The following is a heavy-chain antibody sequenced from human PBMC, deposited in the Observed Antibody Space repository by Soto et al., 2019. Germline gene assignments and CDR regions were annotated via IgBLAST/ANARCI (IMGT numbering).Heavy chain of an antibody. Sequence: GGSLILSCAASGFTVSSINMNWVRQAPGKGLEWVSVLYSGGSAYYADSVKDRFTISRDTSKNTLYLQMNSLRADDTAVYYCGRDDVFDPWGQGTLVTVSS. J-gene: IGHJ5*02. CDR3: GRDDVFDP. CDR2: LYSGGSA. V-gene: IGHV3-66*01. CDR1: GFTVSSIN.